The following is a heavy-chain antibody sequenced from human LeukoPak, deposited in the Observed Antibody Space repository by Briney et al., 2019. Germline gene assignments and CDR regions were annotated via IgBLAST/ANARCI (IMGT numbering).Heavy chain of an antibody. V-gene: IGHV1-2*02. CDR1: GCTFTGYY. CDR3: AREAPNYYGSPYQPQSYGMDV. J-gene: IGHJ6*02. D-gene: IGHD3-10*01. Sequence: ASVKVSCKASGCTFTGYYMHWVRQAPGQELEWMGWINPNSGGTNYAQKFQGRVTMTRDTSISTAYMELSRLRSDDTAVYYCAREAPNYYGSPYQPQSYGMDVWGQGTTVTASS. CDR2: INPNSGGT.